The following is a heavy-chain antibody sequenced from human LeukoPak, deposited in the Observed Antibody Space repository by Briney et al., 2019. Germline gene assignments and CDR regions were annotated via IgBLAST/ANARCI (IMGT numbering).Heavy chain of an antibody. J-gene: IGHJ6*03. CDR2: MNPKSGNT. Sequence: ASVKVSCKASGYSFTSYDINWVRQATGQGLEWMGWMNPKSGNTGYAQKFQGRVTITRNTSISTVYMELSSLRSEDTAVYYCAGANWGRDYYYYYYMDVWGKGTTVTVSS. D-gene: IGHD7-27*01. CDR3: AGANWGRDYYYYYYMDV. CDR1: GYSFTSYD. V-gene: IGHV1-8*03.